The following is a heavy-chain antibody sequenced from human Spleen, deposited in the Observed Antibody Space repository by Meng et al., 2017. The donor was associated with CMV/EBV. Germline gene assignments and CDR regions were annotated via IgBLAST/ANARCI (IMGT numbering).Heavy chain of an antibody. CDR2: IITICGTA. CDR1: YA. Sequence: YASGWGGEAQRQGLEWVGGIITICGTANYAQKGQRREKITTDEAEDTAYMRLSSLRSEDTAVYYCERAYKVNHYCRSRSCYSWFDPWGQGTLVTVSS. V-gene: IGHV1-69*05. D-gene: IGHD2-2*02. J-gene: IGHJ5*02. CDR3: ERAYKVNHYCRSRSCYSWFDP.